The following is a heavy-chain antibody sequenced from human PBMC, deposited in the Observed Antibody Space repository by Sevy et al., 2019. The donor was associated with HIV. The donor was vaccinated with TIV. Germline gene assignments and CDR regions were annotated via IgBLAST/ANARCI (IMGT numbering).Heavy chain of an antibody. CDR1: GFTFTNYY. V-gene: IGHV3-7*01. CDR3: ARARYYDILTGQNYYYYMDV. D-gene: IGHD3-9*01. CDR2: IDQDGGEK. Sequence: GGSLRLSCAASGFTFTNYYMSWVRQAPGKGLEWVANIDQDGGEKYYVDSVKGRFTISRDNAGNSRFLQMNSLRAEDTAVYYCARARYYDILTGQNYYYYMDVWGKGTTVTVSS. J-gene: IGHJ6*03.